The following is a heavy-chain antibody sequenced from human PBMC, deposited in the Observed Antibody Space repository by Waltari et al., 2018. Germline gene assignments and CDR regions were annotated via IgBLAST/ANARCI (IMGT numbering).Heavy chain of an antibody. CDR2: IGAVTST. CDR1: GFSFRSFG. Sequence: EVQLLESGGGLVQPGGSLRLSCAASGFSFRSFGMRWVRRAPGKGLEWVSAIGAVTSTYYADSVKGRFTISRDNSKNTLFLQMNSLRAEDTAIYYCARVHSLGQYDTSGAESNFDHWGQGALVTVSS. J-gene: IGHJ4*02. V-gene: IGHV3-23*01. D-gene: IGHD3-22*01. CDR3: ARVHSLGQYDTSGAESNFDH.